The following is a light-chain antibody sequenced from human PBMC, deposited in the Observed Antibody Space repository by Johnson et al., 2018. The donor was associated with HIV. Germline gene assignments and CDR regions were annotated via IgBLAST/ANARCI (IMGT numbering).Light chain of an antibody. J-gene: IGLJ1*01. V-gene: IGLV1-51*01. Sequence: HSVLTQPPSVSAAPGQKVTISCSGSSCDIGNNYVSCHQQFPGTAPKLLIYDNNKRSSGIPDRISGSRSGTSATLGITGLQTGDEADYYCGAWDSGLTAGVFGTGTKVTVL. CDR2: DNN. CDR1: SCDIGNNY. CDR3: GAWDSGLTAGV.